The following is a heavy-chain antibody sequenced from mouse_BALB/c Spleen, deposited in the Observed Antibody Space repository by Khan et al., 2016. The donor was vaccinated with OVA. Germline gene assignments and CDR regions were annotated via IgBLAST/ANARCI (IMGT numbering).Heavy chain of an antibody. J-gene: IGHJ3*01. CDR3: AREGAYYRSDGWFAY. CDR2: IIPSNDYT. CDR1: GYTFTTYT. V-gene: IGHV1-4*01. Sequence: QVQLKESGAELARPGASVKMSCKASGYTFTTYTIHWVKQRPGQGLEWIGYIIPSNDYTNYNQKFMDRATLTADKSSSTAYMQLSSLTSEDSAVYYCAREGAYYRSDGWFAYWGQGTLVTVSA. D-gene: IGHD2-14*01.